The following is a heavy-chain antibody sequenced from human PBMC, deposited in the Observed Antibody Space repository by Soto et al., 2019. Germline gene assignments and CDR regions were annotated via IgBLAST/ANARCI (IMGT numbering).Heavy chain of an antibody. CDR1: GYSFTSYW. CDR2: IYPGDSDT. Sequence: GESLKISCKGSGYSFTSYWIGWVRQMPGKGLEWMGIIYPGDSDTRYSPSFQGQVTISADKSISTAYLQWSSLKASDTAMYYCARYDDQLLFYTPGAPGYWGQGTLVTVSS. J-gene: IGHJ4*02. CDR3: ARYDDQLLFYTPGAPGY. D-gene: IGHD2-2*01. V-gene: IGHV5-51*01.